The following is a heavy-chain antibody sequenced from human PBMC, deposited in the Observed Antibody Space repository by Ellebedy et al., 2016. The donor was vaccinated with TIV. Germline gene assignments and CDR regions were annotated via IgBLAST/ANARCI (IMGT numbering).Heavy chain of an antibody. D-gene: IGHD3-16*01. CDR2: FYPGDSDT. CDR3: ATGGRWGYV. J-gene: IGHJ6*02. V-gene: IGHV5-51*01. CDR1: GYDFPSYW. Sequence: GESLKISCKGSGYDFPSYWIAGVRQMPGKGLEGMGMFYPGDSDTRYSLSFQGQATSSVDRSISTAYLQWSSLKASDTAIYFCATGGRWGYVWGQGTTVTVSS.